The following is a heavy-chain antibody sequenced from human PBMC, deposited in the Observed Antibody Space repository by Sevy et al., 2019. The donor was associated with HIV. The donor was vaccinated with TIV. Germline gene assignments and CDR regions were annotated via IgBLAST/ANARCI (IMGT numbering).Heavy chain of an antibody. CDR3: ARGPVLKDIVVVVAATRGEYYFDY. CDR1: GGSFSGYY. V-gene: IGHV4-34*01. J-gene: IGHJ4*02. Sequence: SETLSLTCAVYGGSFSGYYWSWIRQPPGKGLEWIGEINHSGSTNYNPSLKSRVTISGDTSKNQFSMKLSSVTAADTAVYYCARGPVLKDIVVVVAATRGEYYFDYWGQGTLVTVSS. CDR2: INHSGST. D-gene: IGHD2-15*01.